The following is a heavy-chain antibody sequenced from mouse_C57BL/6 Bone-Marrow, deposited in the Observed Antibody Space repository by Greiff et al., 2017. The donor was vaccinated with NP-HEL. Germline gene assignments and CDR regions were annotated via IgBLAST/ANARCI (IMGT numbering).Heavy chain of an antibody. V-gene: IGHV1-18*01. Sequence: VQLQQSGPELVKPGASVKIPCKASGYTFTDYNMDWVKQSHGKSLEWIGDINPNNGGTIYNQKFKGKATLTVDKSSSTAYMELRSLTSEDTAVYYGARRGNYQAWFAYWGQGTLVTVSA. CDR1: GYTFTDYN. CDR3: ARRGNYQAWFAY. J-gene: IGHJ3*01. D-gene: IGHD2-1*01. CDR2: INPNNGGT.